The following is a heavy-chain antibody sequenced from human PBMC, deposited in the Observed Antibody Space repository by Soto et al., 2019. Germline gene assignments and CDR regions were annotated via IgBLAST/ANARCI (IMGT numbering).Heavy chain of an antibody. Sequence: QVQLQESGPGLVKPSQTLSLTCTVSGGSISSGGYYWSWIRQHPGKGLEWIGYIYYSGSTYYNPSLKSRVTISVDTSKNQCSLKLSSVTAADTAVYYCARVNRVPFGYSSGWLFDYWGQGTLVTVSS. CDR3: ARVNRVPFGYSSGWLFDY. J-gene: IGHJ4*02. CDR1: GGSISSGGYY. CDR2: IYYSGST. V-gene: IGHV4-31*03. D-gene: IGHD6-19*01.